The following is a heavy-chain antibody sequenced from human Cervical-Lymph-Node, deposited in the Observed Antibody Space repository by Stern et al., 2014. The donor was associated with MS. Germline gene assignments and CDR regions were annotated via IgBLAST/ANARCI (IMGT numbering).Heavy chain of an antibody. Sequence: VQLVQSGAEVKKPGSSVKVSCKASGGTFSSYTISWVRQAPGQGLEWMGRIIPILGITNYAQRFQGRVTITADKSTSTAYMELSSLTSEDTAVYHCARDRDGTYFDYWGQGTLVTVSS. V-gene: IGHV1-69*04. CDR3: ARDRDGTYFDY. J-gene: IGHJ4*02. CDR1: GGTFSSYT. CDR2: IIPILGIT.